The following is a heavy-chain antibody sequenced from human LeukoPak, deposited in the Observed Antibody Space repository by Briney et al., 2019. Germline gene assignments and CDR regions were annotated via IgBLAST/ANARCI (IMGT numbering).Heavy chain of an antibody. J-gene: IGHJ4*02. CDR1: GFTFSSYL. Sequence: PGGSLRLSCAASGFTFSSYLMNWVRQAPGKGLEWVAYIKHDGSDKNYVESVKGRFTVSRDNAKTSLYLQMSSLRAEDTAVYYCARDKGLVGATGSCDYWGQGTLVTVSS. D-gene: IGHD1-26*01. CDR3: ARDKGLVGATGSCDY. CDR2: IKHDGSDK. V-gene: IGHV3-7*01.